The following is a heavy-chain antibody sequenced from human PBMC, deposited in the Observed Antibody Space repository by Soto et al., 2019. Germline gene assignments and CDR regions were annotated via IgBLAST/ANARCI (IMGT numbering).Heavy chain of an antibody. J-gene: IGHJ6*02. D-gene: IGHD3-3*01. V-gene: IGHV3-30*18. CDR2: ISYDGSNK. CDR1: GFTFSSYG. Sequence: QSGGSLRLSCAASGFTFSSYGMHWVRQAPGKGLEWVAVISYDGSNKYYADSVKGRFTISRDNSKNTLYLQMNSLRAEDTAVYYCAKLDHFWSGYYWTYYYYGMDVWGQGTTVTVSS. CDR3: AKLDHFWSGYYWTYYYYGMDV.